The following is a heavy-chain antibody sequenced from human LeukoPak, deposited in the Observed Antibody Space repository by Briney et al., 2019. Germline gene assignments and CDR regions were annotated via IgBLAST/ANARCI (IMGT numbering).Heavy chain of an antibody. CDR1: GFTFSSYW. CDR2: INSDGSST. J-gene: IGHJ4*02. V-gene: IGHV3-74*01. D-gene: IGHD4-17*01. CDR3: ASLPTVTTGYYFDY. Sequence: PGGSLRLSCAASGFTFSSYWMHWVRQAPGKGLVWVSRINSDGSSTSYADSVKGRFTISRDNAKNTLYLQMNSLRAEDTAVYYCASLPTVTTGYYFDYWGQGTLVTVSS.